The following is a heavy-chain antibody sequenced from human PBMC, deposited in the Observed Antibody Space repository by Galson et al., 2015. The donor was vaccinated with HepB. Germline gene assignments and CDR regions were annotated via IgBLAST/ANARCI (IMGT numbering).Heavy chain of an antibody. Sequence: SLRLSCAASGFSLTNYEMNWVRQAPGTGLEWLSYISSGGNTIYYADSVKGRFTISRDNAKNSLYLQMNSLRAEDTAVYYCMRDGIYCSGGFCHPYWGKGTTVTVSS. J-gene: IGHJ6*04. D-gene: IGHD2-15*01. CDR2: ISSGGNTI. V-gene: IGHV3-48*03. CDR3: MRDGIYCSGGFCHPY. CDR1: GFSLTNYE.